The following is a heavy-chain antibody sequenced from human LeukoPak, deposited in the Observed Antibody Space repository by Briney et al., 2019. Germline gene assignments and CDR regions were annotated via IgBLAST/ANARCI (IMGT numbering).Heavy chain of an antibody. CDR3: ARALNYYDSSGESDDAFDI. J-gene: IGHJ3*02. V-gene: IGHV4-38-2*01. Sequence: SETLSLTCAVSGYSISSGYYWGWTRQPPGKGLEWIGSIYHSGSTYYNPSLKSRVTISVDTSKNQFSLKLSSVTAADTAVYYCARALNYYDSSGESDDAFDIWGQGTMVTVSS. CDR1: GYSISSGYY. D-gene: IGHD3-22*01. CDR2: IYHSGST.